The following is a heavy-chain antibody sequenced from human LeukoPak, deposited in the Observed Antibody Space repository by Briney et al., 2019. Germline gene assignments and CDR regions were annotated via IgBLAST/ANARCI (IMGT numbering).Heavy chain of an antibody. Sequence: GGSLRLSCAASGFTFSSYAMHWVRQAPGKGLEWVAVISYDGSNKYYADSVKGRFTISRDNSKNTLYLQMSSLRAEDTAVYYYAKEPYCSSTSCYPFDYWGQGTLVTVSS. CDR1: GFTFSSYA. D-gene: IGHD2-2*01. V-gene: IGHV3-30-3*01. CDR3: AKEPYCSSTSCYPFDY. CDR2: ISYDGSNK. J-gene: IGHJ4*02.